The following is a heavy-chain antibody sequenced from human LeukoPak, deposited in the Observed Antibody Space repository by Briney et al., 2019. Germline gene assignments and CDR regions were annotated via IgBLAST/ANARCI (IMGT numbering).Heavy chain of an antibody. CDR3: AKDGLAVAEGFDY. Sequence: GGSLRLSCAASGLTFSSYAMSWVRQAPGKGLEWVSAISGSDGSTYYADSVKGRFTISRDNSKNTLYLQMNSLRAEDTAVYYCAKDGLAVAEGFDYWGQGTLVTVSS. J-gene: IGHJ4*02. CDR2: ISGSDGST. V-gene: IGHV3-23*01. CDR1: GLTFSSYA. D-gene: IGHD6-19*01.